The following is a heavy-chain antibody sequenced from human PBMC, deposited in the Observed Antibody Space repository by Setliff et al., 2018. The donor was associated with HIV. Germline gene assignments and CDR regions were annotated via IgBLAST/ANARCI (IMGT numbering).Heavy chain of an antibody. Sequence: KTSETLSLTCTVSGGSIRGSNYYWAWIRQPPGKGLEWIGSSYYSGSTYYNPSLKSRVTISVDTSKNQFSLKLTSVTAADTAIYYCATDTAFLQEGTEFWGQGALVTVSS. D-gene: IGHD5-18*01. V-gene: IGHV4-39*01. CDR1: GGSIRGSNYY. J-gene: IGHJ4*02. CDR3: ATDTAFLQEGTEF. CDR2: SYYSGST.